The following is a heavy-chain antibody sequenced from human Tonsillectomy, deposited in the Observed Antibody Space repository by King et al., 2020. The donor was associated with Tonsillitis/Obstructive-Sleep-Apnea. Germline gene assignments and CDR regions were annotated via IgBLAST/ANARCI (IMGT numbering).Heavy chain of an antibody. CDR1: GFTFGSFW. Sequence: VQLVESGGGLVQPGGSLRLSCGASGFTFGSFWMGWVRQAPGKGLEWVANIKQDASAKHYVESVEGRFTISRDNAKNSLYLQMNSLRAADTAVYYCARDLCFYVHDSWGQGTLVTVSS. D-gene: IGHD2/OR15-2a*01. V-gene: IGHV3-7*04. CDR3: ARDLCFYVHDS. J-gene: IGHJ4*02. CDR2: IKQDASAK.